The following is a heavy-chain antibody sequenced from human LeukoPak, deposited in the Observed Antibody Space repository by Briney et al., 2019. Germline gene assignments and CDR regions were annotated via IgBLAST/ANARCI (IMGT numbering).Heavy chain of an antibody. J-gene: IGHJ4*02. Sequence: SVKVSCKASGGTFSSYAISWVRQAPGQGLERMGRIIPIFGTANYAQKFQGRVTITTDESTSTAYMELSSLRSEDTAVYYCAIAQYYYDSSGYIKPYYFDYWGQGTLVTVSS. CDR1: GGTFSSYA. CDR3: AIAQYYYDSSGYIKPYYFDY. CDR2: IIPIFGTA. V-gene: IGHV1-69*05. D-gene: IGHD3-22*01.